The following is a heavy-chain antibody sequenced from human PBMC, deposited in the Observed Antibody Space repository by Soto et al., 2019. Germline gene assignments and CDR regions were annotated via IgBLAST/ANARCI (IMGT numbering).Heavy chain of an antibody. CDR1: GDSVSSNSVV. V-gene: IGHV6-1*01. CDR2: TYFRSKWYS. CDR3: ARGRADFSKDSRFDP. J-gene: IGHJ5*02. Sequence: SQTLSLTCDISGDSVSSNSVVWNWIRQSPSRGFEWLGRTYFRSKWYSDYAVSVRSRITIKADTSENQVSLQLNSVTPEDTAVYYCARGRADFSKDSRFDPWGQGTLVTVSS.